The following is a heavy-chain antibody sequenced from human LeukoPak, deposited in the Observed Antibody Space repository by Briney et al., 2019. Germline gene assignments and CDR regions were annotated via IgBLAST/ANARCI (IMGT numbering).Heavy chain of an antibody. D-gene: IGHD1-26*01. J-gene: IGHJ5*02. CDR3: AKDRTGSGSSPRFDP. CDR2: ISGSGGST. V-gene: IGHV3-23*01. Sequence: GGSLRLSCAASGFTFSTYAMSWVRQAPGKGLEWVSTISGSGGSTYYADSVKGRFTISRDNSKNTLYQQMNSLRAEDTAVYYCAKDRTGSGSSPRFDPWGQGTLVTVAS. CDR1: GFTFSTYA.